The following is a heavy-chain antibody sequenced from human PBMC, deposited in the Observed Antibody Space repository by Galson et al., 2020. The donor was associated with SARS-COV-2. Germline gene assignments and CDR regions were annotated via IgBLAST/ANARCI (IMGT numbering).Heavy chain of an antibody. CDR2: MNPNSGNT. D-gene: IGHD3-9*01. CDR1: GYTFTSYD. V-gene: IGHV1-8*03. Sequence: ASVKVSCKASGYTFTSYDINWVRQATGQGLEWMEWMNPNSGNTGYAQKFQGRVTITRNTSISTAYMELSSLRSEDTAVYYCARGHPPDYDILTGYYNYYYYYMDVWGKGTTVTISS. J-gene: IGHJ6*03. CDR3: ARGHPPDYDILTGYYNYYYYYMDV.